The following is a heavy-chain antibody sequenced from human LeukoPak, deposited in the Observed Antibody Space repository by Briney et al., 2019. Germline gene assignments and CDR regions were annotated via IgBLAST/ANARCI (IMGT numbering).Heavy chain of an antibody. D-gene: IGHD3-16*01. V-gene: IGHV3-53*01. J-gene: IGHJ4*02. Sequence: HPGGSLRLSCAASEFTVSSNYMSWVRQAPGKGLEWVSFIYSGGSTYYADSVKGRFTISRDNSKNTLFLQMNSLRAEDTAVYYCARVYYDYVRAVGPLDYWGQGTLVTVSS. CDR2: IYSGGST. CDR3: ARVYYDYVRAVGPLDY. CDR1: EFTVSSNY.